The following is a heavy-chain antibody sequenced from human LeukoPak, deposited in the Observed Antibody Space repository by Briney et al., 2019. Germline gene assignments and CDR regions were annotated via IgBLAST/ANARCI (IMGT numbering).Heavy chain of an antibody. J-gene: IGHJ4*02. D-gene: IGHD4-17*01. CDR2: IYYSGNT. CDR3: ARNQRDYLFDY. V-gene: IGHV4-39*01. Sequence: SETLSLTCAVYGGSFSGYYWGWIRQPPGRGLEWIGSIYYSGNTYYNPSLKSRVTISVDTSKSQFSLKLSSVTAADTAVYYCARNQRDYLFDYWGQGTLVTVSS. CDR1: GGSFSGYY.